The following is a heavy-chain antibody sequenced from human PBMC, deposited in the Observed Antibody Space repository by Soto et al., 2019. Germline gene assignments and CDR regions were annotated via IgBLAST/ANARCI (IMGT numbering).Heavy chain of an antibody. J-gene: IGHJ4*02. CDR1: GGTFSSYA. Sequence: VKVSCKASGGTFSSYAISWVRQAPGQGLEWMGGIIPIFGTANYAQKFQGRVTITADKSTSTAYMELSSLRSEDTAVYYCARSTMTQDRIFDYWGQGTLVTVSS. CDR3: ARSTMTQDRIFDY. D-gene: IGHD3-22*01. CDR2: IIPIFGTA. V-gene: IGHV1-69*13.